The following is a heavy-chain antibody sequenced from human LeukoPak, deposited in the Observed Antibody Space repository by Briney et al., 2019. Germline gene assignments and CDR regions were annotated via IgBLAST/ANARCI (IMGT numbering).Heavy chain of an antibody. D-gene: IGHD3-10*01. Sequence: SETLSLTCAVYGGSISSYYWSWIRQPPGKGLEWIGYIYYSGSTNYNPSLKSRVTISVDTSRNQFSLKLSSVTAADTAVYYCARGGITMVRGVILAYFDYWGQGTLVTVSS. J-gene: IGHJ4*02. CDR1: GGSISSYY. CDR2: IYYSGST. CDR3: ARGGITMVRGVILAYFDY. V-gene: IGHV4-59*12.